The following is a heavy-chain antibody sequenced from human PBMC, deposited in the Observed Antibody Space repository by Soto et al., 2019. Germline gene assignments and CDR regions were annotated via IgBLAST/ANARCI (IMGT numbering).Heavy chain of an antibody. CDR1: GGTFNSYA. CDR2: IIPIFGTA. D-gene: IGHD6-13*01. V-gene: IGHV1-69*13. Sequence: SVKLSCKASGGTFNSYAISWVRQAPRQGLEWMGGIIPIFGTANYAQKFQGRVTITADESTSTAYMELSSLRSEDTAVYYCARGTGYSSSWYLYYYYYYGMDVWGQGTTLTVSS. CDR3: ARGTGYSSSWYLYYYYYYGMDV. J-gene: IGHJ6*02.